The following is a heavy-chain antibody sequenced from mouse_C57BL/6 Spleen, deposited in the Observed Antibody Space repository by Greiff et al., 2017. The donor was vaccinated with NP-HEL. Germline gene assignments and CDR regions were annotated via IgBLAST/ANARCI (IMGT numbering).Heavy chain of an antibody. D-gene: IGHD1-1*01. CDR2: IDPENGDT. V-gene: IGHV14-4*01. CDR1: GFNIKDDY. CDR3: ATGCGSLYSAMDY. Sequence: EVQLQESGAELVRPGASVKLSCTASGFNIKDDYMHWVKQRPEQGLEWIGWIDPENGDTEYASKFQGKATITADKSSNTAYLQLSSLTSEDTAVYYCATGCGSLYSAMDYWGQGTSVTVSS. J-gene: IGHJ4*01.